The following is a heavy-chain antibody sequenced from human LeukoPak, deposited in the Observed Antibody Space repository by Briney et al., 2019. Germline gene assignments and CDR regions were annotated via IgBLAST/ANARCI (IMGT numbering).Heavy chain of an antibody. CDR3: AKDRFVGRWQENDY. V-gene: IGHV3-23*01. Sequence: GGSLRLSCAASGFTFSTYAMSWVRQAPGKGLEWVSAISGSGGSTYYADSVKGRFTISRDNTKNTLYLQMSSLRAEDTAVYYCAKDRFVGRWQENDYWGQGTLVTVSS. J-gene: IGHJ4*02. CDR2: ISGSGGST. CDR1: GFTFSTYA. D-gene: IGHD3-10*01.